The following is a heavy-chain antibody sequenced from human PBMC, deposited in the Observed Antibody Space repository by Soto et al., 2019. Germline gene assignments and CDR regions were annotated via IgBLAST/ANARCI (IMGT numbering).Heavy chain of an antibody. V-gene: IGHV1-46*01. J-gene: IGHJ4*02. Sequence: QVQLVQSGAEVKNPGGSVKVSCKASGYTFSIDYMYWVRQAPGQGLEWMGIINPSEGSTNYAQKFQCRVTMTRDTSTNTVYMELSSLRSEDTAVYYCARGEPGTFVFEHWGQGTLVTVSS. CDR1: GYTFSIDY. CDR2: INPSEGST. CDR3: ARGEPGTFVFEH. D-gene: IGHD1-7*01.